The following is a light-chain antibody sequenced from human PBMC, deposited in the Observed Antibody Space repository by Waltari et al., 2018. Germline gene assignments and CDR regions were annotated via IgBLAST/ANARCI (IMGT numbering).Light chain of an antibody. V-gene: IGKV3-15*01. CDR2: GAS. CDR3: QQYNNWQFT. Sequence: EIVMTQSPATLSVSPGERATLSCRASRRVSRNLAWYQQKPGQAPRLLIYGASTRATGIPARFSGSGSGTEFTLTISSLQSEDFAVYYCQQYNNWQFTFGPGTKVDIK. CDR1: RRVSRN. J-gene: IGKJ3*01.